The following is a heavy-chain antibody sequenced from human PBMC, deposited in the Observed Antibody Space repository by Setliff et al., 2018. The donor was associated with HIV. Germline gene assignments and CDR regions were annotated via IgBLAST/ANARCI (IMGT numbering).Heavy chain of an antibody. Sequence: SETLSLTCTVSGGSFTSRSYYWGWIRQPPGKGLEWIGSIFYSGITYYNPSLKSRVTISVDTSKSQFSLNLTSVTAADTAVYYCARSKTFYDFWGGYYTHGAFKIWGLGTMVTGSS. CDR3: ARSKTFYDFWGGYYTHGAFKI. J-gene: IGHJ3*02. CDR2: IFYSGIT. CDR1: GGSFTSRSYY. D-gene: IGHD3-3*01. V-gene: IGHV4-39*01.